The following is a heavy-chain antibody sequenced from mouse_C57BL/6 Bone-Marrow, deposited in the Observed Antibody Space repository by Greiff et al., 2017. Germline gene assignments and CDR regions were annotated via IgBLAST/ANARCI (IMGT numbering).Heavy chain of an antibody. V-gene: IGHV1-47*01. J-gene: IGHJ4*01. Sequence: VQLQESGAELVKPGASVKMSCKASGYTFTTYPIEWMKQNHGKSLAWIGNFHPYNDDTKYNEKFKGKATLTVEKSSSTVYLELSRLTSDDSAVYYCARRSYSNPYYYAMDYWGQGTSVTVSS. D-gene: IGHD2-5*01. CDR1: GYTFTTYP. CDR2: FHPYNDDT. CDR3: ARRSYSNPYYYAMDY.